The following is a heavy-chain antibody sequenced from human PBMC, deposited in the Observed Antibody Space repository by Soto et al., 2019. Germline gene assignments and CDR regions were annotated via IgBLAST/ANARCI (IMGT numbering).Heavy chain of an antibody. CDR2: IYYSGST. CDR1: GGSISSSSYY. D-gene: IGHD6-13*01. Sequence: SETLSLTCTVSGGSISSSSYYWGWIRQPPGKGLEWIGSIYYSGSTYYNPSLKSRDTISVDTSKNQFSLKMSSVTAADTAVYYCARPPIAAAGLSPVVWGQGTLVTVSS. J-gene: IGHJ4*02. CDR3: ARPPIAAAGLSPVV. V-gene: IGHV4-39*01.